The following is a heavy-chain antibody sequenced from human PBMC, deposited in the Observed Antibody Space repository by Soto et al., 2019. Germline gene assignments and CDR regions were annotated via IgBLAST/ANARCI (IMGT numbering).Heavy chain of an antibody. J-gene: IGHJ3*02. CDR3: ARVGSGYSAFDI. CDR2: IWYDGSNK. D-gene: IGHD3-22*01. CDR1: GFTFSSYG. Sequence: PGGSLRLSCAASGFTFSSYGMHWVRQAPGKGLEWVAVIWYDGSNKYYADSVKGRFTISRDNSKNTLYLQMNSLRAEDTAVYYCARVGSGYSAFDIWGQGTMVTVSS. V-gene: IGHV3-33*08.